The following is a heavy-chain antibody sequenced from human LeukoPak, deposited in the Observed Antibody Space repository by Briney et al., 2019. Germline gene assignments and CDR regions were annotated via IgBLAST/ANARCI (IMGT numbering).Heavy chain of an antibody. CDR2: IRRTDYGGTT. D-gene: IGHD3-10*01. J-gene: IGHJ4*02. CDR3: TREKGAFTLIRGDVDH. CDR1: GFTFGDYS. V-gene: IGHV3-49*03. Sequence: PGRSLRLSCTASGFTFGDYSMSWFRQAPGKGLEWVSFIRRTDYGGTTEYAASVKGRFTMSRDDSKSIAYLQMNSLKTEDTAVYYCTREKGAFTLIRGDVDHWGQGTLVTVSS.